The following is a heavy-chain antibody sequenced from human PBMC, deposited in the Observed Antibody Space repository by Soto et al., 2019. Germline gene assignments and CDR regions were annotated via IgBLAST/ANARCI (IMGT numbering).Heavy chain of an antibody. Sequence: QVQLVESGGGVVQPGRSLRLSCAASGFTFSSYGMHWVRQAPGKGLEWVAVISYDGSNKYYADSVKGRFTISRDNSKNTLYLQMNSRRAEDTAVYYCAKGCSSTSCYTYFDYWGQGTLVTVSS. D-gene: IGHD2-2*02. J-gene: IGHJ4*02. CDR3: AKGCSSTSCYTYFDY. CDR1: GFTFSSYG. V-gene: IGHV3-30*18. CDR2: ISYDGSNK.